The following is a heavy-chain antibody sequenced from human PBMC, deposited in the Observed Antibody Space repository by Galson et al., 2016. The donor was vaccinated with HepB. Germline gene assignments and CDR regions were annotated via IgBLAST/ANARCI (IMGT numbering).Heavy chain of an antibody. CDR3: AKGVVVTGTSNSRYFDY. V-gene: IGHV3-23*01. CDR1: GFTFNIYT. Sequence: SLRLSCAASGFTFNIYTMSWVRQAPGKGLEWVSSISNSGGATYYADSVKGRFTISRDNSKNTLYMQMNGLRAEDTAVYYCAKGVVVTGTSNSRYFDYWGQGTLVTVSS. D-gene: IGHD1-7*01. CDR2: ISNSGGAT. J-gene: IGHJ4*02.